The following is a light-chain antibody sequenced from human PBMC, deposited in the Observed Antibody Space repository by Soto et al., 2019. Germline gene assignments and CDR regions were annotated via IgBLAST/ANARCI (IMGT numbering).Light chain of an antibody. Sequence: EIVLTQSPDTLSLSPGERATLSCRASQSVSRYLAWYQQKPGQAPRLLIHDVSNRATGIPARFSGSGSGTXXXLXISXLXPXDFALYYCQHRSNWPITFGQGTRLEIK. CDR2: DVS. V-gene: IGKV3-11*01. J-gene: IGKJ5*01. CDR3: QHRSNWPIT. CDR1: QSVSRY.